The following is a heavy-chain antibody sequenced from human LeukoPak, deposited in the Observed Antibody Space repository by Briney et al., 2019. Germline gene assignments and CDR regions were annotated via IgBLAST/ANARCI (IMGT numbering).Heavy chain of an antibody. CDR2: MSYDGSDK. CDR3: AKDPYSYGLNYFDY. V-gene: IGHV3-30*18. Sequence: PGRSLRLSCAASGFTFSSYGMHWVRQAPGKGLEWVAVMSYDGSDKYYADSVKGRFTISRDNSKNTLYLQMNSLRAEDTAVYYCAKDPYSYGLNYFDYWGQGTLVTVSS. D-gene: IGHD5-18*01. CDR1: GFTFSSYG. J-gene: IGHJ4*02.